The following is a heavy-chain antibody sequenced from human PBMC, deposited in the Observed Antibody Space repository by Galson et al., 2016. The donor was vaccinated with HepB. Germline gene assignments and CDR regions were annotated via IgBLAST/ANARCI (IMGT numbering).Heavy chain of an antibody. Sequence: SLRLSCAASGFTFSDYAISWFRQAPGRGLEWVAFIKSKAYGGTTKYAASVEGRFTISRDDSKSVAYLQMNSLKTEDIAVYYCSRDRFGMVRGIIDAFDVWGRGTIVTVSS. V-gene: IGHV3-49*03. D-gene: IGHD3-10*01. CDR1: GFTFSDYA. CDR3: SRDRFGMVRGIIDAFDV. CDR2: IKSKAYGGTT. J-gene: IGHJ3*01.